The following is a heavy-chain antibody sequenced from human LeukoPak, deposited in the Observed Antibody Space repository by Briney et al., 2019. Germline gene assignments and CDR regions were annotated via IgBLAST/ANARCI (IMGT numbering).Heavy chain of an antibody. CDR1: GFTFSSYE. D-gene: IGHD2-15*01. Sequence: GGSLRLSCAASGFTFSSYEMNWVRQAPGKGLKWVSYINSGGNIIYHADSVKGRFTISRDNAKNSLYLQMNSLRAEDTAIYYCARRGGFAYGMDVWGKGTTVTVSS. CDR3: ARRGGFAYGMDV. V-gene: IGHV3-48*03. J-gene: IGHJ6*04. CDR2: INSGGNII.